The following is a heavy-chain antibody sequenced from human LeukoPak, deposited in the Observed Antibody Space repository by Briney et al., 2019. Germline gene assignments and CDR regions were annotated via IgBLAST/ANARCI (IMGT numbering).Heavy chain of an antibody. J-gene: IGHJ4*02. D-gene: IGHD3-10*01. CDR3: TARGVDYYGSGSYSDY. V-gene: IGHV5-51*01. CDR2: SYPVDSDT. Sequence: PGEPLNISCKGSGYSFTSYWIGWVRQMPAKGLEWIGISYPVDSDTSYNPSFKGQVTISADKSNSTAYLKWSSLKASDTAMYYCTARGVDYYGSGSYSDYWGQGTLVTVSS. CDR1: GYSFTSYW.